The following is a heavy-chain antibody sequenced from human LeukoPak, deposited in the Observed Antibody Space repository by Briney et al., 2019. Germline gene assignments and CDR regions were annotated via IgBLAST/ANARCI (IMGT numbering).Heavy chain of an antibody. CDR3: ARVPGPLGISKTYYFDY. Sequence: TSQTLSLTSAISGDSVSSNSAAWNCIRQSPSRGLEWLGRPYYRSKWYNDYAVSVKSRITINPDTSKNQFSLQLNSVTPEDTAVYYCARVPGPLGISKTYYFDYWGQGTLVTVSS. CDR1: GDSVSSNSAA. J-gene: IGHJ4*02. CDR2: PYYRSKWYN. V-gene: IGHV6-1*01. D-gene: IGHD3-9*01.